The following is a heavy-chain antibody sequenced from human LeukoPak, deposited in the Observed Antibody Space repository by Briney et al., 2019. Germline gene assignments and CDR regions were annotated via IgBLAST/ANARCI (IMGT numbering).Heavy chain of an antibody. D-gene: IGHD3-10*01. CDR2: VDYSGRP. Sequence: SETLSLTCTVSGGSITNSDYFWGWIRQPPGKGLEWMGNVDYSGRPRRNPSLMGRVTINADRSRNQFSLNLSSVTAADTAVYFCARLDASLAHLSGSFPDYWGQGALVTVSS. J-gene: IGHJ4*02. V-gene: IGHV4-39*01. CDR3: ARLDASLAHLSGSFPDY. CDR1: GGSITNSDYF.